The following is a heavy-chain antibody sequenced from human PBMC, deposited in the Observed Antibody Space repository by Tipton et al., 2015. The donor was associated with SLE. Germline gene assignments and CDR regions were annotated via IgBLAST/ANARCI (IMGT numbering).Heavy chain of an antibody. J-gene: IGHJ5*02. CDR1: GFSISSGYY. CDR2: IYRSGST. Sequence: TLSLTCTVSGFSISSGYYWGWMRQSPGKGLEWIGSIYRSGSTYYTPSLRSRVTISLDTSMNQFSLDLSSVTAADTAVYYCARGGIQLWNWFDPWGQGTLVTVSP. V-gene: IGHV4-38-2*02. D-gene: IGHD5-18*01. CDR3: ARGGIQLWNWFDP.